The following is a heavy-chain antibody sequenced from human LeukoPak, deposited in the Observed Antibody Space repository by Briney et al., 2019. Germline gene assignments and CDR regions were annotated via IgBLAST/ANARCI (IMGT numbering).Heavy chain of an antibody. V-gene: IGHV3-33*06. CDR3: AKETYDFWSGYYFDY. J-gene: IGHJ4*02. D-gene: IGHD3-3*01. CDR2: IWYDGSSK. Sequence: PGRSLRLSCAASGFTFSSYGMHCVRQAPGKGLEWVAVIWYDGSSKYYADSVKGRFTISRDNSKNTLYLQMNSLRAEDTAVYYCAKETYDFWSGYYFDYWGQGTLVTVSS. CDR1: GFTFSSYG.